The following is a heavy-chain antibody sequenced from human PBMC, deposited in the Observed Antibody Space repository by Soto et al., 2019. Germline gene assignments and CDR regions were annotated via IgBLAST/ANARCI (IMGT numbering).Heavy chain of an antibody. D-gene: IGHD3-22*01. J-gene: IGHJ4*02. CDR1: GGSISSYY. V-gene: IGHV4-59*01. CDR3: ARDLDDSSGYDY. CDR2: IYYSGST. Sequence: ETLSLTCTVSGGSISSYYWSWIRQPPGKGLEWIGYIYYSGSTNYNPSLKSRVTISVDTSKNQFSLKLSSVTAADTAVYYCARDLDDSSGYDYWGQGTLVTVSS.